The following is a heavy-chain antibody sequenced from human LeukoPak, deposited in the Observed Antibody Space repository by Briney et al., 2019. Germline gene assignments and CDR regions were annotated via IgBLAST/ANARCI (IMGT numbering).Heavy chain of an antibody. CDR2: IWYDGSNK. D-gene: IGHD6-6*01. J-gene: IGHJ4*02. CDR3: ARDGDSSSLGY. V-gene: IGHV3-33*01. Sequence: GRSLRLSCAASGFTFSSYGMHWVRQAARKGLAWVAVIWYDGSNKYYADSVKGRFTISRDNSKNTLYLQMNSLRAEDTAVYYCARDGDSSSLGYWGQGTLVTVSS. CDR1: GFTFSSYG.